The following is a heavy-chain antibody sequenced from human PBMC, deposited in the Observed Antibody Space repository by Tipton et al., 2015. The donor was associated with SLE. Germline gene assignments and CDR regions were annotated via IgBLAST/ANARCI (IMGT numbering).Heavy chain of an antibody. CDR1: GFTFSSYA. V-gene: IGHV3-23*01. CDR2: IRGDGSAT. D-gene: IGHD3-16*01. Sequence: SLRLSCAASGFTFSSYAMSWVRQAPGKGLEWVSAIRGDGSATFYADSVKGRFTISRDNSKNTLYLQMNSLRAEDTAVYYCARNLGSYYGMDVWGQGTTVTVSS. CDR3: ARNLGSYYGMDV. J-gene: IGHJ6*02.